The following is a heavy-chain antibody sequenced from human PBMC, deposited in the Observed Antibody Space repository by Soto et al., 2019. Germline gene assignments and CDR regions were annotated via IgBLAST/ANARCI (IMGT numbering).Heavy chain of an antibody. CDR2: IDPDDSYT. CDR3: ARLPPPTYCSGSTCSGY. J-gene: IGHJ4*02. D-gene: IGHD2-15*01. V-gene: IGHV5-10-1*01. Sequence: GESLKISCKGSEYSFTNYWINWGRQMPGKGLEWMGRIDPDDSYTNYSPSFQGHVTISVDKSISTAYLQWSSLQASDTAIYYCARLPPPTYCSGSTCSGYWGQGTLVTVSS. CDR1: EYSFTNYW.